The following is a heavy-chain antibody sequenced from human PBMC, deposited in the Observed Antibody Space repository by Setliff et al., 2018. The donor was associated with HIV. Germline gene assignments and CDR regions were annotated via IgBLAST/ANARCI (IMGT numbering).Heavy chain of an antibody. CDR2: ISGSGVNS. Sequence: GGSLRLSCLASGMTFSDAWMTWVRQAPGRGLEWISGISGSGVNSYYADSVKGRFTISRDNSKNTVYLQMNSLRAEDTAVYYCAKTSNTGYLFCSDYWGQGTLVTVSS. CDR1: GMTFSDAW. D-gene: IGHD3-9*01. J-gene: IGHJ4*02. V-gene: IGHV3-23*01. CDR3: AKTSNTGYLFCSDY.